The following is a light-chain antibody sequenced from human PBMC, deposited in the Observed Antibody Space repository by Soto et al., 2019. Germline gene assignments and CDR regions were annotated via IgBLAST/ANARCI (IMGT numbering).Light chain of an antibody. Sequence: EIVLTQSPATLSSFPGDRVTLSCSASQAVNTRLAWYQHKPGQAPRLLIYLASNRAAGVPARFSGSGSGTDFTLTISDVEPADFAVYYCHQRQSWPRTFGQGTKVDI. CDR3: HQRQSWPRT. CDR2: LAS. CDR1: QAVNTR. V-gene: IGKV3-11*01. J-gene: IGKJ1*01.